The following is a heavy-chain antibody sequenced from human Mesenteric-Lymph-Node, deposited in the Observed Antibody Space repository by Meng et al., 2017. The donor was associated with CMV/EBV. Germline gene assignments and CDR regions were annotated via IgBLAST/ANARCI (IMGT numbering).Heavy chain of an antibody. Sequence: ASVKVSCKASGYTFSDYYIFWVRQAPGQGLEWMGWINPNTGGTTYSQKFQGRATMTRDTSISTVYMEVTRLRSDDAAVYYRARDWGAYTDYFFDYWGQGTLVTVSS. CDR3: ARDWGAYTDYFFDY. V-gene: IGHV1-2*02. CDR2: INPNTGGT. D-gene: IGHD3-16*01. J-gene: IGHJ4*02. CDR1: GYTFSDYY.